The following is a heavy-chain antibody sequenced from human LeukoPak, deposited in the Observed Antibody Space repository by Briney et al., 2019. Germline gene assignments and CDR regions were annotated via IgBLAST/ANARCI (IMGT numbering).Heavy chain of an antibody. Sequence: PSETLSLTCTVSGGSISSYYWSWIRQPPGKGLEWIGYIYYSGSTNYNPSLKSRVTISVDTSKNQFSLKLSSVTAADTAVYYCASDWSSRDGYLDYWGQGTLVTVSS. CDR1: GGSISSYY. J-gene: IGHJ4*02. V-gene: IGHV4-59*01. D-gene: IGHD3-3*01. CDR2: IYYSGST. CDR3: ASDWSSRDGYLDY.